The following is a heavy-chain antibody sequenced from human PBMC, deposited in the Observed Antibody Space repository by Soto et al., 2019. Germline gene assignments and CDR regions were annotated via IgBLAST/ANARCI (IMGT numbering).Heavy chain of an antibody. CDR2: ISYSGST. J-gene: IGHJ5*02. CDR1: GGSVSSGSYY. V-gene: IGHV4-61*01. Sequence: QVQLQESGPGLVKPSETLSLTCTVSGGSVSSGSYYWSWIRQPPGKGLEWIGYISYSGSTNYNPSLKSRVHISVVTSKHQFSLKVRSVTAADTAVYYCARWPHRFDPWGQGTLVTVSS. CDR3: ARWPHRFDP.